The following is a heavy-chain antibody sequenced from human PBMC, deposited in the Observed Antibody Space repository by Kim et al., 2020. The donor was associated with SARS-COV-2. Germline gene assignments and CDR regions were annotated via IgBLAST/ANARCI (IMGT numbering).Heavy chain of an antibody. D-gene: IGHD1-1*01. J-gene: IGHJ6*02. CDR1: GFTFSNAW. V-gene: IGHV3-15*01. CDR2: IKSKTDGGTT. Sequence: GGSLRLSCAASGFTFSNAWMSWVRQAPGKGLEWVGRIKSKTDGGTTDYAAPVKGRFTISRDDSKNTLYLQMNSLKTEDTAVYYCTTDMLLYNWLPGAYYYYGMDVWGQGTTVTVSS. CDR3: TTDMLLYNWLPGAYYYYGMDV.